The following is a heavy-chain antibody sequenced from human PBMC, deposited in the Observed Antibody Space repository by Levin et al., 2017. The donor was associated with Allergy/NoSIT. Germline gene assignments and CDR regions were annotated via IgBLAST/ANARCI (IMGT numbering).Heavy chain of an antibody. CDR1: GGTFSSYA. D-gene: IGHD6-19*01. CDR3: ARGSAQWLVLGGEGYFDY. V-gene: IGHV1-69*04. CDR2: IIPILGIA. J-gene: IGHJ4*02. Sequence: SVKVSCKASGGTFSSYAISWVRQAPGQGLEWMGRIIPILGIANYAQKFQGRVTITADKSTSTAYMELSSLRSEDTAVYYCARGSAQWLVLGGEGYFDYWGQGTLVTVSS.